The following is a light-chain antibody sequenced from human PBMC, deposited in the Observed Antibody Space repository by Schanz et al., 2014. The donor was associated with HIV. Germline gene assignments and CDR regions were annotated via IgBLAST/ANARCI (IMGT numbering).Light chain of an antibody. CDR1: PRLSSSY. CDR3: QQYGSSPLT. V-gene: IGKV3-20*01. CDR2: ATS. Sequence: EIVLTQSPGSLSLSPGERATLSCGASPRLSSSYLAWYQQKRDQPPRLVIYATSTRAAGIPDRFSGTGSGTEFTLNINRLEPEDFAVYYCQQYGSSPLTFGGGSKVEIK. J-gene: IGKJ4*01.